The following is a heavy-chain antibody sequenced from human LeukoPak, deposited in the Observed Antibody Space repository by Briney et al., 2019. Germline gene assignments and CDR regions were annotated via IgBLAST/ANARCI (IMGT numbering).Heavy chain of an antibody. CDR3: GAGSDIVVVPSAMDD. CDR2: IILIFGTA. CDR1: GGTFSSYA. Sequence: SVKVSCKASGGTFSSYAISWVRQAPGQGLEWMGGIILIFGTADYAQKFQGRVTITADDSTSTAYMELSSLRSEDTAVYYCGAGSDIVVVPSAMDDWGHGTLVTVSS. D-gene: IGHD2-2*01. V-gene: IGHV1-69*13. J-gene: IGHJ4*01.